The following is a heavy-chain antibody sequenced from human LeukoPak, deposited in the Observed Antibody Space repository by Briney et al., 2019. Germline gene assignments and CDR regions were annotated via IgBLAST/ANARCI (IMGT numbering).Heavy chain of an antibody. CDR1: GYTFTGYY. J-gene: IGHJ3*02. CDR2: INPNSGGT. CDR3: AREWKTGYSSSWYPNDAFDI. Sequence: PGASVKVSCKASGYTFTGYYMHWVRQAPGQGLEWMGWINPNSGGTNYAQKFQGRVTMTRDTSISTAYMELSRLRSDDTAVYYCAREWKTGYSSSWYPNDAFDIWGQGTMVTVSS. V-gene: IGHV1-2*02. D-gene: IGHD6-13*01.